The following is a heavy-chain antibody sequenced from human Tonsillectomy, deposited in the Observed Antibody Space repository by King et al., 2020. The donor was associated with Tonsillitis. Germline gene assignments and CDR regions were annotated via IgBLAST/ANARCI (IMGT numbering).Heavy chain of an antibody. Sequence: VQLVESGGGLVQPGRSLRLSCVASGFSFDEYGMHWVRQAPGKGLEWVTGISWNNGNIGYVDSVKGRFTISRDNATNSLYLQMNSLRTEDTALYYCAKERYNSIWHGLDSWGQGNLVTVAS. CDR1: GFSFDEYG. V-gene: IGHV3-9*01. J-gene: IGHJ5*01. CDR2: ISWNNGNI. D-gene: IGHD1-20*01. CDR3: AKERYNSIWHGLDS.